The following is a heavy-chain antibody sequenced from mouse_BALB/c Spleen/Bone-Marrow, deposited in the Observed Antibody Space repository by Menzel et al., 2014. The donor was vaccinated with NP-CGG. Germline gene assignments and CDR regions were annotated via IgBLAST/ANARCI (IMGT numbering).Heavy chain of an antibody. J-gene: IGHJ1*01. Sequence: VNVVDSGPGLVSPSQSLSITCTVSGFSLTSYGVHWVRQPPGKGLEWLGVIWAGGSTNYNSALMSRLGISKDNSKSQVFLKMNSLQTDDTAMYYCARDSGYDWYFDVWGAGTTVTVSP. CDR3: ARDSGYDWYFDV. V-gene: IGHV2-9*02. CDR2: IWAGGST. D-gene: IGHD2-2*01. CDR1: GFSLTSYG.